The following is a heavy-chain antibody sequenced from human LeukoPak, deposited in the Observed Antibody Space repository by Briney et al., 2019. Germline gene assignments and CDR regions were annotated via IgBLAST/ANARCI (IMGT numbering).Heavy chain of an antibody. CDR3: ARFKPDYDILTGRLNYYYGMDV. Sequence: PGGSLRLSCAASGFTFSIYEMNWVRQAPGKGLEWISYISSSGSTIYYADSVKGRFTISRDNAKNSLYLQMNSLRAEDTAVYYCARFKPDYDILTGRLNYYYGMDVWGQGTTVTVSS. V-gene: IGHV3-48*03. CDR1: GFTFSIYE. D-gene: IGHD3-9*01. J-gene: IGHJ6*02. CDR2: ISSSGSTI.